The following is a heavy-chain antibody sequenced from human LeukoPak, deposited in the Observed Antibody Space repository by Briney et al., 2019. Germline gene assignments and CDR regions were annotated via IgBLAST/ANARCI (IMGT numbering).Heavy chain of an antibody. CDR3: ARVRPADVVTAYDAFDI. Sequence: GASVKVSCKTSGYTFTGYYMHWVRQAPGQGPEWMGWINPNTGATNYAQKFQGRVTMTRDTSISTAYMELSRLRSDDTAVYYCARVRPADVVTAYDAFDIWGQGTMVTVSS. D-gene: IGHD4-23*01. J-gene: IGHJ3*02. V-gene: IGHV1-2*02. CDR1: GYTFTGYY. CDR2: INPNTGAT.